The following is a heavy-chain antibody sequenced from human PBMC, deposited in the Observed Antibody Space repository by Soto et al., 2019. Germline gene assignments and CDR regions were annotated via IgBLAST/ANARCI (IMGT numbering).Heavy chain of an antibody. D-gene: IGHD2-21*01. Sequence: SETLSLTCTVSGGSISSYYWSWIRQPPGKGLEWIGYIYYSGSTNYNPSLKSRVTISVDTSKNQFSLKLSSVTAADTAVYYCERDIPYRWFDPWGQGTLVTVS. CDR3: ERDIPYRWFDP. CDR2: IYYSGST. J-gene: IGHJ5*02. CDR1: GGSISSYY. V-gene: IGHV4-59*01.